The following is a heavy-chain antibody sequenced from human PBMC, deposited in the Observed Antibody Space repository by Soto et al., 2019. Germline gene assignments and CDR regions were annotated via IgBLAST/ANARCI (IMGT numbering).Heavy chain of an antibody. D-gene: IGHD6-13*01. CDR2: INPNSGGT. V-gene: IGHV1-2*04. J-gene: IGHJ6*02. CDR1: GYTFTGYY. CDR3: ARDKGGEEQQLWSYGMHV. Sequence: ASVKVSCKASGYTFTGYYMHWVRQAPGQGLEWMGWINPNSGGTNYAQKFQGWVTMTRDTSISTAYMELSRLRSDDTAVYYCARDKGGEEQQLWSYGMHVWGQGTTVTVS.